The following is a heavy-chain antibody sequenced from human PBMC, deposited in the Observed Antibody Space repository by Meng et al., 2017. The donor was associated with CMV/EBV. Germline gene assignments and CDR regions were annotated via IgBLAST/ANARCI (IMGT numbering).Heavy chain of an antibody. D-gene: IGHD3-16*01. CDR1: GFTFSSYS. CDR3: ARDRGAYGYYYGLDD. CDR2: ISSSSSTI. J-gene: IGHJ6*02. Sequence: GESLKISCAASGFTFSSYSMNWVRQAPGKGLEWVSYISSSSSTIYYADSVKGRFTISRDNAKNSLYLQMNRLRAEDTAVYYCARDRGAYGYYYGLDDWGQGTPVTVSS. V-gene: IGHV3-48*04.